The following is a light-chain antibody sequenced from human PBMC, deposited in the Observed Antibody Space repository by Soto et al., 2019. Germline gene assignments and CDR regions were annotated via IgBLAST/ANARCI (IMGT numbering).Light chain of an antibody. Sequence: DIVMTQSPLSLPVTPGEPASISCRSSQSLLYSNGYNYLDWYLKRPGQSPQLLIYLGSNRASGVPDRFSGSGSGTDFTLKISRVEAEDVGVYYCMQALQIRTFGQGTKVEIK. J-gene: IGKJ1*01. CDR3: MQALQIRT. V-gene: IGKV2-28*01. CDR1: QSLLYSNGYNY. CDR2: LGS.